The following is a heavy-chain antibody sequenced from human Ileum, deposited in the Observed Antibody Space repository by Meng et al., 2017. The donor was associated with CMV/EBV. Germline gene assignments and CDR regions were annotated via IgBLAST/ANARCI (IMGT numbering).Heavy chain of an antibody. Sequence: GGSLRLSCAASGFFFSNYPMTWVRQALGEGLEWVSTISGGGGKTYYADSVRGRFTISRDNSRRTLYLQLRSLRAEETAVYYCANPFYFDSGNDAFDVWGQGTMVTVSS. V-gene: IGHV3-23*01. CDR3: ANPFYFDSGNDAFDV. D-gene: IGHD3-10*01. CDR1: GFFFSNYP. J-gene: IGHJ3*01. CDR2: ISGGGGKT.